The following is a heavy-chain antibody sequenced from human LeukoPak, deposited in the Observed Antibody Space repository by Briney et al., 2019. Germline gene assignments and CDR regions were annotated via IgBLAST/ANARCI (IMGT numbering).Heavy chain of an antibody. CDR1: GGTFSSYA. Sequence: SVKVSCKASGGTFSSYAISWVRQAPGQGLEWMGGIIPIFGTANYAQKFQGRVTITADESTSTAYMELSSLRSEDTAVYYCASTDCSSTSCYVEEYFQHWGQGTLVTVSS. CDR2: IIPIFGTA. CDR3: ASTDCSSTSCYVEEYFQH. V-gene: IGHV1-69*13. D-gene: IGHD2-2*01. J-gene: IGHJ1*01.